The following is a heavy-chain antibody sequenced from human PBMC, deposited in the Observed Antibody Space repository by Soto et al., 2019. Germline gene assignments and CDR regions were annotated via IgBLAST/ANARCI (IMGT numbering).Heavy chain of an antibody. Sequence: SETLSLTCTVSGGSISSSSYYWGWIRQPPGKGLEWIGSIYYSGSTYYNPSLKSRVTISVDTSKNQFSLKLSSVTAADTAVYYCATHLKWGDYYYYYGMDVWGQGTTVT. CDR2: IYYSGST. V-gene: IGHV4-39*01. CDR3: ATHLKWGDYYYYYGMDV. D-gene: IGHD3-3*01. J-gene: IGHJ6*02. CDR1: GGSISSSSYY.